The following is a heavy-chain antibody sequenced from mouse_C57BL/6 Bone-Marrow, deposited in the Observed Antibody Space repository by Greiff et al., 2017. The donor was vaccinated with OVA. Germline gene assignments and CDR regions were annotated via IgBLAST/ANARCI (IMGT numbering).Heavy chain of an antibody. J-gene: IGHJ2*01. CDR1: GYAFSSSW. CDR3: ATGSSYDY. D-gene: IGHD1-1*01. V-gene: IGHV1-82*01. Sequence: QVTLKVSGPELVKPGASVKISCKASGYAFSSSWMNWVKQRPGKGLEWIGRIYPGDGDTNYNGKFKGKATLTADKSSSTAYMQLSSLTSEDSAVYFCATGSSYDYWGQGTTRTVSS. CDR2: IYPGDGDT.